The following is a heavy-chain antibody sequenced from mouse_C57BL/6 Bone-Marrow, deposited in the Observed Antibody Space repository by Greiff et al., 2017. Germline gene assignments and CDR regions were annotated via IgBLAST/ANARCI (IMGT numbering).Heavy chain of an antibody. J-gene: IGHJ1*03. Sequence: EVQLQQSGPELVKPGASVKISCKASGYSFTGYFMNWVMQSHGKSLEWIGRINPYNGDTFYNQKFKGKATLTVDKSSSTAHMELRSLTSEDSAVYYCARSDYGSSPWYFDVWGTGTTVTVSS. CDR1: GYSFTGYF. D-gene: IGHD1-1*01. CDR2: INPYNGDT. CDR3: ARSDYGSSPWYFDV. V-gene: IGHV1-20*01.